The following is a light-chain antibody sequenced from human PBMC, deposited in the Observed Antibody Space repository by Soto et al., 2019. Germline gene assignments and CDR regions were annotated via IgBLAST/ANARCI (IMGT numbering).Light chain of an antibody. CDR1: QSVSSY. CDR2: DAS. CDR3: QQYGTSLRWT. Sequence: EIVLTQSPATLSLSPGERATLSCRASQSVSSYLVWYQQKPGQAPRLLIYDASNRATGIPARFSGSGSGTDFTLTIRRLEPEDFAVYYCQQYGTSLRWTFGQGTKVDI. V-gene: IGKV3-11*01. J-gene: IGKJ1*01.